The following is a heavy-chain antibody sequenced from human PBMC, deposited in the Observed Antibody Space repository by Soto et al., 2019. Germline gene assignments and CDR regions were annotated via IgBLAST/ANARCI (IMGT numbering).Heavy chain of an antibody. J-gene: IGHJ4*02. D-gene: IGHD2-8*01. CDR3: ACIPGGGGY. V-gene: IGHV3-53*01. Sequence: EVQLVESGGGLIQPGGSLRLSCAVSGFTVSNNYMSWVRQAPGKGLEGVSVIYSGGYTAYGDSVKGRFTISRDNSKNTLYLKMKSRRAGDPPVFFFACIPGGGGYWGQGTLVTVSS. CDR1: GFTVSNNY. CDR2: IYSGGYT.